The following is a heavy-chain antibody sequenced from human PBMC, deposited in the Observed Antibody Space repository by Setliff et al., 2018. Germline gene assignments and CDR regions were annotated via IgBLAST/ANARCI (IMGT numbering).Heavy chain of an antibody. V-gene: IGHV3-7*01. CDR1: GFTFSRYW. CDR3: VRLGCSTTSCYYLDY. J-gene: IGHJ4*02. CDR2: IKQDGSDT. Sequence: GGSLRLSCAASGFTFSRYWMSWVRQAPGKGLEWVANIKQDGSDTYYMDSVKGRFTISRDNANNSLYLQMNTLRVEDTAVYFCVRLGCSTTSCYYLDYWGQGAQVTVSS. D-gene: IGHD2-2*01.